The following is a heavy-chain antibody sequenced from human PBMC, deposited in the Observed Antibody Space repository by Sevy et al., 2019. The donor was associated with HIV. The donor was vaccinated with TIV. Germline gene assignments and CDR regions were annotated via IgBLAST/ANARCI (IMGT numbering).Heavy chain of an antibody. CDR3: TLEGLYCSGGSCYSEGFDS. D-gene: IGHD2-15*01. CDR2: IKSKTDGGTT. J-gene: IGHJ4*02. Sequence: GGSLRLSCAAFGFTLSDAWMSWVRQAPGKGLQWVGRIKSKTDGGTTDYAAPVKGRFTISRDDSKNTLYLPMNSLKTEDTALYYCTLEGLYCSGGSCYSEGFDSWGQGTLVTVSS. V-gene: IGHV3-15*01. CDR1: GFTLSDAW.